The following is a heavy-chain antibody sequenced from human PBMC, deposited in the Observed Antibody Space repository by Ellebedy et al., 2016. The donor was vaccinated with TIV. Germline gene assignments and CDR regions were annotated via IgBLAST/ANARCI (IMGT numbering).Heavy chain of an antibody. CDR1: RFTLSDYA. CDR3: ARDMSTRVTVFGVVTEELEY. D-gene: IGHD3-3*01. V-gene: IGHV3-23*01. J-gene: IGHJ4*02. CDR2: ISGGEGDRT. Sequence: GESLKISCAASRFTLSDYATNWVRQAPGKGLEWVSAISGGEGDRTYYAESVKGRFTISRDNSRSTLYLQMNSLRAEDTAVYYCARDMSTRVTVFGVVTEELEYWGQGALVAVSS.